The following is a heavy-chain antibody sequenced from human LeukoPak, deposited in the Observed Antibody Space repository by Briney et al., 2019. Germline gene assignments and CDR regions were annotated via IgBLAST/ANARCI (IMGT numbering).Heavy chain of an antibody. J-gene: IGHJ5*02. V-gene: IGHV1-18*01. CDR1: GYTFTNYG. Sequence: ASVKVSCKTSGYTFTNYGVYWVKQAPGQGLEWMGWISGYNGNTNYAQNLQGRVTMTTDTSTNTDYMELRSLRSDDTAVYYCARGETGTSFDWFDPWGQGTLVTVSS. D-gene: IGHD1-7*01. CDR2: ISGYNGNT. CDR3: ARGETGTSFDWFDP.